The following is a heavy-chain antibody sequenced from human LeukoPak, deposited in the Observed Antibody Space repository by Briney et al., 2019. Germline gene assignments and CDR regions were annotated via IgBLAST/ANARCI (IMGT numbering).Heavy chain of an antibody. CDR2: ISNSGSDI. V-gene: IGHV3-21*01. D-gene: IGHD5-24*01. CDR3: AREDGYSDSSEFDY. CDR1: GFTFSQYS. Sequence: GGSLRLSCAGSGFTFSQYSMHWVRQAPGKGLEWVSSISNSGSDIYYRDSVKGRFTISRDNAKNSLDLHLNSLRAEDTAVYYCAREDGYSDSSEFDYWGQGTLVLVSS. J-gene: IGHJ4*02.